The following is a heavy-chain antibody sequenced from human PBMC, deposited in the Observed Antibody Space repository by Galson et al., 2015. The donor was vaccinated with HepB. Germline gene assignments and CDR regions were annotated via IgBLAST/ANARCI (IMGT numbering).Heavy chain of an antibody. Sequence: TLSLTCAVSGDAISSGRYTWSWIRQPPGKGLEWIGYIHHSGSTSYNPPLKNRVTISVDRSKNQFSLKVNSVTAADTAVYYCARGLGFCSSGRCYAWYFDLWGRGALVTVSS. J-gene: IGHJ2*01. CDR1: GDAISSGRYT. CDR2: IHHSGST. V-gene: IGHV4-30-2*01. D-gene: IGHD2-15*01. CDR3: ARGLGFCSSGRCYAWYFDL.